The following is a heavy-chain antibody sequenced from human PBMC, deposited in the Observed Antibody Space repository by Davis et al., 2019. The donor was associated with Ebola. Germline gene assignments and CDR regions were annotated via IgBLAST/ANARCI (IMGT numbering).Heavy chain of an antibody. D-gene: IGHD1-26*01. J-gene: IGHJ4*02. CDR3: ARDLVGATPDY. V-gene: IGHV1-69*13. CDR2: IIPIFGTA. Sequence: AASVKVSCKASGGTFSSYAISWVRQAPGQGLEWMGGIIPIFGTANYAQKFQGRVTITADESTSTAYMELSSLRSEDTAVYYCARDLVGATPDYWGQGTLVTVSS. CDR1: GGTFSSYA.